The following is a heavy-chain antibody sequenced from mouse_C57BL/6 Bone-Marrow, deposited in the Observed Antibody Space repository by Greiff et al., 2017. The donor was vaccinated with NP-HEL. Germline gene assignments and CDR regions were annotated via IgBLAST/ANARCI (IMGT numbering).Heavy chain of an antibody. CDR2: VNPNNGGT. V-gene: IGHV1-26*01. Sequence: VQLQQSGPELVKPGASVKISCKASGYTFTDYYMNWVKQSHGKSLEWIGDVNPNNGGTSYNQKFKGQATLTVDKSSRSAYMELRSLTSEDSAVYYCARDYYGSSWYFDYWGQGTTLTVSS. J-gene: IGHJ2*01. CDR1: GYTFTDYY. CDR3: ARDYYGSSWYFDY. D-gene: IGHD1-1*01.